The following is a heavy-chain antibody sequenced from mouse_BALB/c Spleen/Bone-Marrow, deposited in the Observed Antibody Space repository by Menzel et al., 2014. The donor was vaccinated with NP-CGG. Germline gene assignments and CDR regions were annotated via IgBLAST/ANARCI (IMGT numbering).Heavy chain of an antibody. CDR2: INPYNDGT. CDR1: GYTFTSYV. Sequence: EVKLMESGPELVKPGASVKMSCKASGYTFTSYVMHWVKQKPGQGLEWIGYINPYNDGTKYNEKFKGKATLTSGKSSSTAYMELSSLTSEDSAVYYCARGVYYYGSSPYYFDYWGQGTTLTVSS. D-gene: IGHD1-1*01. J-gene: IGHJ2*01. CDR3: ARGVYYYGSSPYYFDY. V-gene: IGHV1-14*01.